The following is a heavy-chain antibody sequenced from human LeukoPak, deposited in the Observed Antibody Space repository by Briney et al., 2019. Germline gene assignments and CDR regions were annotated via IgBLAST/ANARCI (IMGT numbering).Heavy chain of an antibody. CDR3: ARSLRGWYKDY. Sequence: ASVKVSCKASGYTFTNYDINWVRQATGQGLEWMGWMNPNSGNTAYAQKFQGRVSMTGDTSISTAYMELSSLRSEDTAVYYCARSLRGWYKDYWGQGTLVTVSS. CDR2: MNPNSGNT. CDR1: GYTFTNYD. D-gene: IGHD6-19*01. J-gene: IGHJ4*02. V-gene: IGHV1-8*01.